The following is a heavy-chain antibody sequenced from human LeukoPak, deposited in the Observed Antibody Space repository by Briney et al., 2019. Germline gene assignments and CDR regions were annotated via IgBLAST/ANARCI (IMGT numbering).Heavy chain of an antibody. J-gene: IGHJ6*02. Sequence: PGGSLRLSCVASGFTLGDYNMNWVRQAPGKGLEWVSATTRSSTYMNYADSLKGRFTISRDNAKNSMYLQMNSLTAEDTAVYYCARDLYGSRSTSCGMDVWGQGTTVTVS. CDR3: ARDLYGSRSTSCGMDV. D-gene: IGHD3-10*01. CDR1: GFTLGDYN. V-gene: IGHV3-21*01. CDR2: TTRSSTYM.